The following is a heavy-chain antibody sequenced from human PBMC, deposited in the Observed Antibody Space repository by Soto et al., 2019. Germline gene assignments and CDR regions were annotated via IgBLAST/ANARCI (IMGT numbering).Heavy chain of an antibody. V-gene: IGHV1-3*05. CDR2: INACNGNT. J-gene: IGHJ5*02. CDR3: ARGFPRWFDP. CDR1: GYTFTSYA. Sequence: QVQLVQSGAEEKKPGATVKVSCKASGYTFTSYAMDWVRQAPGQRLEWMGWINACNGNTKYSQKFQGRGTITRDTSASTSYIELRSVRYEDTAGYYYARGFPRWFDPWGQGTLVTVSS.